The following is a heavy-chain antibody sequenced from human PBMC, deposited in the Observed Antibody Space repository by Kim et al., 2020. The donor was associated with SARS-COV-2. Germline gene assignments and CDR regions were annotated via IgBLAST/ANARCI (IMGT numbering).Heavy chain of an antibody. D-gene: IGHD5-12*01. CDR2: ISSSSSYT. J-gene: IGHJ4*02. CDR1: GFTFSDYY. V-gene: IGHV3-11*05. CDR3: ARGAGNFFRDSGYGFDY. Sequence: GGSLRLSCAASGFTFSDYYMSWIRQAPGKGLEWVSYISSSSSYTNYADSVKGRFTISRDNAKNSLYLQMNSLRAEDTAVYYCARGAGNFFRDSGYGFDYWGQGTLVTVSS.